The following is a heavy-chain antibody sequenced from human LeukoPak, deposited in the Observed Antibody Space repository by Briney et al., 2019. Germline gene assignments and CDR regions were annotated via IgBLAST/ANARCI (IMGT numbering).Heavy chain of an antibody. CDR2: INPNSGGT. J-gene: IGHJ3*02. D-gene: IGHD6-19*01. CDR1: GYTFTGYY. Sequence: ASVKVSCKASGYTFTGYYMHWVRQAPGQGLEWMGWINPNSGGTNYAQKFQGRVTMTRDTSISTAYMELSRLRSDDTAVYYCARRGGIAVADSFDIWGQGIMVTVSS. V-gene: IGHV1-2*02. CDR3: ARRGGIAVADSFDI.